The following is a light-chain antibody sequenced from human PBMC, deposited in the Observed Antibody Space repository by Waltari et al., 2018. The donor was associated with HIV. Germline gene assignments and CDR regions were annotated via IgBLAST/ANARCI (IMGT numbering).Light chain of an antibody. V-gene: IGKV4-1*01. J-gene: IGKJ4*01. Sequence: DIVMTQSPDSLAVSLGERATINCKSTQSVLYRSNNKNHLACYQQKPGQSPKLLICWASTREFGVPDRFSGSGSGTDFTLTISILQAEDVAVYYCQQYYSSPFTFGGGTRVEIK. CDR3: QQYYSSPFT. CDR2: WAS. CDR1: QSVLYRSNNKNH.